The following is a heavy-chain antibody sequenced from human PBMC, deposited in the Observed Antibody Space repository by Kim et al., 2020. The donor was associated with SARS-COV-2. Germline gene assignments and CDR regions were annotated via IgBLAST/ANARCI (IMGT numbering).Heavy chain of an antibody. D-gene: IGHD6-19*01. Sequence: SETLSLTCTVSGGSISSSSYYWGWIRQPPGKGLEWIGSIYYSGSTYYNPSLKSRVTISVDTSKNQFSLKLSSVTAADTAVYYCARDGGRLAGAFDYWGQG. J-gene: IGHJ4*02. V-gene: IGHV4-39*07. CDR3: ARDGGRLAGAFDY. CDR1: GGSISSSSYY. CDR2: IYYSGST.